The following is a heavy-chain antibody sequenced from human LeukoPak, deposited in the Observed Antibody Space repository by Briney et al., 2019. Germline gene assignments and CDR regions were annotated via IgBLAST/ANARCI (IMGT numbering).Heavy chain of an antibody. CDR1: GFTFSSYW. J-gene: IGHJ4*02. Sequence: EGSLRLSCAASGFTFSSYWMHWVRQAPGKGLVWVSRINSDGSSITYADSVRGRFTISRDNAKKTFYLQMNSLRAEDTAVYYCARAPFGAESLWGQGTLVTVSS. CDR3: ARAPFGAESL. CDR2: INSDGSSI. D-gene: IGHD3-10*01. V-gene: IGHV3-74*03.